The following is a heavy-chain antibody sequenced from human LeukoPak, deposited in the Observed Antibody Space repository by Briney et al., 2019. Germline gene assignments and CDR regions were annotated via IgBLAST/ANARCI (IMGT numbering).Heavy chain of an antibody. Sequence: SETLSLTCAVYGGSFSGYYWSWIRQPPGEGLEWIGEINHSGSTNYNPSLKSRVTISVDTSKNQLSLKLSSVTAADTAVYYCARRRMVTGGRYFDYWGQGTLVTVSS. J-gene: IGHJ4*02. CDR2: INHSGST. D-gene: IGHD5-18*01. CDR3: ARRRMVTGGRYFDY. V-gene: IGHV4-34*01. CDR1: GGSFSGYY.